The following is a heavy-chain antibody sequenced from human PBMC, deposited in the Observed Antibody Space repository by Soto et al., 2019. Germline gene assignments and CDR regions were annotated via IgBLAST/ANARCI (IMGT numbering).Heavy chain of an antibody. CDR3: ARVRFSVAATGDYYYYGMHV. CDR2: ISAYNGNT. J-gene: IGHJ6*02. V-gene: IGHV1-18*01. Sequence: QVQLVQSGAAVKKPGASVKVSCKASGYTFTSYGISWVRQAPGQGLEWMGWISAYNGNTNYAQKLQGRVTMTTDTSTSTAYMELRSLRSDDTAVYYCARVRFSVAATGDYYYYGMHVWGQGTTVTVSS. D-gene: IGHD6-19*01. CDR1: GYTFTSYG.